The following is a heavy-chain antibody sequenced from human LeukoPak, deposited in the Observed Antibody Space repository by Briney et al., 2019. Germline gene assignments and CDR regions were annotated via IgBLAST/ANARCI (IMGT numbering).Heavy chain of an antibody. Sequence: SVKVSCKTLGYTFITSSIYWVRQAPGQRLEWLGWITVASGNTRYSENLQGRVTLTRDTSANTAYMELHNLKFEDTAVYYCVGGSLGYWGQGTLVTVSP. CDR2: ITVASGNT. V-gene: IGHV1-3*01. CDR3: VGGSLGY. J-gene: IGHJ4*02. CDR1: GYTFITSS.